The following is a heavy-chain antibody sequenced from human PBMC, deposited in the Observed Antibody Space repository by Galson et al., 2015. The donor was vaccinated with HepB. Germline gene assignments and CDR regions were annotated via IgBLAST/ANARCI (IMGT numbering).Heavy chain of an antibody. CDR1: GDSVSSNSAA. Sequence: CAISGDSVSSNSAAWNWIRQSPSRGLEWLGRTYYRSKWYNDYAVSVKSRITINPDTSKNQFSLQLNSVTPEDTAVYYCAREVVRDGYNSGFYYYYGMDVWGQGTTVTVSS. D-gene: IGHD5-24*01. V-gene: IGHV6-1*01. CDR2: TYYRSKWYN. CDR3: AREVVRDGYNSGFYYYYGMDV. J-gene: IGHJ6*02.